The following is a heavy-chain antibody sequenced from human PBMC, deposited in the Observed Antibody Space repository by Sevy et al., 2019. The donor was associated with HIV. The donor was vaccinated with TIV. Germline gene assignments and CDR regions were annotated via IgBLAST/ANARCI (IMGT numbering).Heavy chain of an antibody. CDR3: ARDGVMGSY. Sequence: GGSLRLSCAASGFTFSSYWMSWVRQAPGKGLEWVANIKQEGSEKNYVDSVKGRFTISRDNAKNSLYLQMNSLRADDTAVYYCARDGVMGSYWGQGTLVTVSS. J-gene: IGHJ4*02. CDR1: GFTFSSYW. CDR2: IKQEGSEK. V-gene: IGHV3-7*01. D-gene: IGHD3-16*01.